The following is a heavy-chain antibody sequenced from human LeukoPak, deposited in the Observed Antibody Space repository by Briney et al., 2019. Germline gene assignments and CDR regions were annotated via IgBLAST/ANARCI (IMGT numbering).Heavy chain of an antibody. CDR3: ARDLGYYDYVWGSYRYTPLGGRGLDY. D-gene: IGHD3-16*02. CDR2: ISSSSSTI. V-gene: IGHV3-48*01. CDR1: GFTFSSYA. J-gene: IGHJ4*02. Sequence: PGGSLRLSCAASGFTFSSYAMSWVRQAPGKGREWVSYISSSSSTIYYADSVKGRFTISRDNAKNSLYLQMNSLRAEDTAVYYCARDLGYYDYVWGSYRYTPLGGRGLDYWGQGTLVTVSS.